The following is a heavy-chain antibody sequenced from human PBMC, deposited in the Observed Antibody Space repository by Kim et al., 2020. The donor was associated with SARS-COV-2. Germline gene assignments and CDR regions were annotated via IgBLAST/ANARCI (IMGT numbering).Heavy chain of an antibody. CDR3: ARDGLLRYFDWLWSWFDP. V-gene: IGHV3-11*04. Sequence: VKGRFTISRDNAKNSLYLQMNSLRAEDTAVYYCARDGLLRYFDWLWSWFDPWGQGTLVTVSS. D-gene: IGHD3-9*01. J-gene: IGHJ5*02.